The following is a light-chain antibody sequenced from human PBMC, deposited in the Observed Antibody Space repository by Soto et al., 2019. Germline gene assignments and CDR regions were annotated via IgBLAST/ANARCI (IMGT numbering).Light chain of an antibody. J-gene: IGKJ3*01. CDR1: QSISSY. Sequence: IQMTQSPSSLSASVGDRVTITCRASQSISSYLNWYQQKPGKAPKLLIYAASSLQSGVPSRFSGSGSGTDFTLTISSLQPEDFATYYCQQSWTFGPGTKVDIK. CDR3: QQSWT. CDR2: AAS. V-gene: IGKV1-39*01.